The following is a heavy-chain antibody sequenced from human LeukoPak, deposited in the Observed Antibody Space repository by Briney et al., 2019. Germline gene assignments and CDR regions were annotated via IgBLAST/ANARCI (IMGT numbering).Heavy chain of an antibody. Sequence: ASVKVSCKASGYTFTTYGINWVRQAPGQGLEWMGWISTYDGGTNYAQKFRDRVTTLRDTSTSTAYMELRSLRSDDTAVYYCARDQPRRGPGNHDYWGQGTLVTVSS. J-gene: IGHJ4*02. V-gene: IGHV1-18*01. CDR3: ARDQPRRGPGNHDY. CDR2: ISTYDGGT. D-gene: IGHD1-26*01. CDR1: GYTFTTYG.